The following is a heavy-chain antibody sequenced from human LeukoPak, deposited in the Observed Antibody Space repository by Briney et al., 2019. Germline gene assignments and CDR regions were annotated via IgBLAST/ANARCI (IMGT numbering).Heavy chain of an antibody. Sequence: GRSLRLSCAASGFTFSRYAMHWVRQAPGKGLEWVAVISYDGSNKYYADSVKGRFTISRDNSKNTLYLQMNSLRAEDTAVYYCARGSMTLDYWGQGTLVTVSS. CDR2: ISYDGSNK. CDR1: GFTFSRYA. CDR3: ARGSMTLDY. J-gene: IGHJ4*02. D-gene: IGHD2/OR15-2a*01. V-gene: IGHV3-30*04.